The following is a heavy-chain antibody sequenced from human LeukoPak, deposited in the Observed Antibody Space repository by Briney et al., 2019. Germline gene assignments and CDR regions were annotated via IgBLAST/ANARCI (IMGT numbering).Heavy chain of an antibody. D-gene: IGHD1-26*01. V-gene: IGHV3-66*01. J-gene: IGHJ4*02. CDR1: GFTFSTYV. CDR2: IYSGGST. Sequence: GGSLRLSCAASGFTFSTYVVNWVRQAPGKGLEWVSVIYSGGSTYYADSVKGRFTISRDNSKNTLYLQMNSLRAEDTAVYYCAKDRAFDYWGQGTLVTVSS. CDR3: AKDRAFDY.